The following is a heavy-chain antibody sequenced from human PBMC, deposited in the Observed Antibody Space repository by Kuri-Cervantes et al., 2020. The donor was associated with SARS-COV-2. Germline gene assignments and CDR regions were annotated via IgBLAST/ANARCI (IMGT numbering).Heavy chain of an antibody. Sequence: GGSLRLSCAASGFTFDDYAMHWVRQAPGKGLEWVSRINSDGSSTSYADSVKGRFTISRDNAKNSLYLHMNSLRGEDTAVYYCARVAGEGPIYYYYMDVWGKGTTVTVSS. CDR1: GFTFDDYA. D-gene: IGHD2-21*01. CDR2: INSDGSST. CDR3: ARVAGEGPIYYYYMDV. V-gene: IGHV3-74*01. J-gene: IGHJ6*03.